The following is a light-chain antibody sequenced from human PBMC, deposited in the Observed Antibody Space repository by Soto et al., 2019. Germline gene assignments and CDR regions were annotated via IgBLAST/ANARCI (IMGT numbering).Light chain of an antibody. CDR2: DAS. CDR1: QSVNTY. Sequence: IVLTQSPATLSLSPGERATLSCRASQSVNTYLAWYQQRPGQAPRLLIYDASNRAPGIPARFSGSGSGTDFTLTIISLEPEDFAVYYCQQRSNWPPWTFGRGTKVEIK. CDR3: QQRSNWPPWT. J-gene: IGKJ1*01. V-gene: IGKV3-11*01.